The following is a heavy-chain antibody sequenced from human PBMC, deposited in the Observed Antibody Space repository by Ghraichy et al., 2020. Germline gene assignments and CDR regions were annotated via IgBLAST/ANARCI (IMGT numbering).Heavy chain of an antibody. J-gene: IGHJ3*02. CDR1: GFTFSSYS. CDR2: ISSSSSYI. Sequence: GESLNISCAASGFTFSSYSINWVRQAPGKGLEWVSSISSSSSYIYYADSVKGRFTISRDNAKNSLYLQMNSLRAEDTAVYYCARGRYSGGRWYAFDIWGQGTMVTVSS. D-gene: IGHD2-15*01. CDR3: ARGRYSGGRWYAFDI. V-gene: IGHV3-21*01.